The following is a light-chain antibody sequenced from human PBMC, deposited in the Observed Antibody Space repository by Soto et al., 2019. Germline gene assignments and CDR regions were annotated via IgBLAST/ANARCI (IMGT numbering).Light chain of an antibody. CDR1: SSDIGAYDY. CDR3: CSYAYSILWL. J-gene: IGLJ3*02. V-gene: IGLV2-14*01. Sequence: QSVLTQPASVSGSPGQSITISCTGTSSDIGAYDYVSWYQQHPGKAPKLMIYGVTNRPSGVSNRFSGSKSGNTASLTISGLQAEDEADYYCCSYAYSILWLVGGGTKVTVL. CDR2: GVT.